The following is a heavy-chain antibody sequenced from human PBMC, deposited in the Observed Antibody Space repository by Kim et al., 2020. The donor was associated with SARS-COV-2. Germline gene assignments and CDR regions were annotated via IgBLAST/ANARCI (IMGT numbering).Heavy chain of an antibody. D-gene: IGHD2-2*01. CDR3: ARAGDIVVVPSTSRRENLAYYYSYGMDV. J-gene: IGHJ6*02. V-gene: IGHV1-69*13. Sequence: SVKVSCKASGGTFSSYAISWVRQAPGQGLEWMGGIIPIFGTANYAQKFQGRVTITADESTSTAYMELSSLRSEDTAVYYCARAGDIVVVPSTSRRENLAYYYSYGMDVWGQGTTVTVSS. CDR2: IIPIFGTA. CDR1: GGTFSSYA.